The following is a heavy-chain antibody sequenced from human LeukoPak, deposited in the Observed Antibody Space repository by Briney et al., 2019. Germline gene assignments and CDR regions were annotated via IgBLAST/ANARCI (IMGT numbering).Heavy chain of an antibody. V-gene: IGHV4-61*05. CDR2: IYYSGST. J-gene: IGHJ4*02. Sequence: PSETLSLTCTVSGGSISSSSYYWGWIRQPPGKGLEWIGYIYYSGSTNYNPSLKSRVTISVDTSKNQFSLKLSSVTAADTAVYYCARGQLLPNSGYDHWGQGTLVTVSS. CDR3: ARGQLLPNSGYDH. D-gene: IGHD5-12*01. CDR1: GGSISSSSYY.